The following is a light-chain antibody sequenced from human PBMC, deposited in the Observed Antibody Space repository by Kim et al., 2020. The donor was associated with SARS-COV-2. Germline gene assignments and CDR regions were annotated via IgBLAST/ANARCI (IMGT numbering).Light chain of an antibody. V-gene: IGLV3-1*01. CDR2: QDS. CDR1: KLGDKY. CDR3: QAWDSSTYV. Sequence: VPPEKTASIPCSGDKLGDKYACWYQQKPGQSPVLDIYQDSKRPSGIPERFSGSNSGNTATLTISGTQAMDEADYYCQAWDSSTYVFGTGTKVTVL. J-gene: IGLJ1*01.